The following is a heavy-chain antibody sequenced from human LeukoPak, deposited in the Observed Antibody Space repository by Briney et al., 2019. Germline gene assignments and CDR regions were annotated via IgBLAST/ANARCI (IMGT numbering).Heavy chain of an antibody. J-gene: IGHJ4*02. V-gene: IGHV3-74*01. Sequence: GGSLRLSCAASGFTFSSYWMHWVRQAPGKGLVWVSHITTDGSSTNYADSVKGRFTISRDNAKNTLYLQMNSLRVEDTAVYYCGRPSSIAARRGRNFDYWGQGTLVTVSS. CDR1: GFTFSSYW. CDR2: ITTDGSST. D-gene: IGHD6-6*01. CDR3: GRPSSIAARRGRNFDY.